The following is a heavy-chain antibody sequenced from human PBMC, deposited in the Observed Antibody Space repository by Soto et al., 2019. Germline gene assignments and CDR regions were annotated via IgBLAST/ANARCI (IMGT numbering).Heavy chain of an antibody. CDR1: GGTFSRHA. V-gene: IGHV1-69*01. CDR3: ARDDWERTDNYYYYGMDV. D-gene: IGHD3-16*01. J-gene: IGHJ6*02. Sequence: QVQLVQSGAEVRKPGSSVKVSCKASGGTFSRHAISWVRQAPGQGLEWMGGIIPIFGTANHAQKFQGRVTIIADESTSTVYMELSSLRSEDTAMYYCARDDWERTDNYYYYGMDVWGQGTTVTVSS. CDR2: IIPIFGTA.